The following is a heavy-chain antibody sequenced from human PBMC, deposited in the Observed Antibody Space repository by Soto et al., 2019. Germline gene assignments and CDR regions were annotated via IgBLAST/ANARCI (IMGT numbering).Heavy chain of an antibody. CDR2: VQYGRSS. D-gene: IGHD3-10*01. Sequence: QVQLQESGPGLVKPSGTLSLTCTVSGASVTNTNYHWSWIRQPPGRGLEWIGPVQYGRSSEFDSSSLKSRLTLSIDASKNQFSLKLNSVTAADTAIYYCAVLLAGGGGDGNWGQGTLVTVSS. J-gene: IGHJ4*02. CDR1: GASVTNTNYH. CDR3: AVLLAGGGGDGN. V-gene: IGHV4-61*01.